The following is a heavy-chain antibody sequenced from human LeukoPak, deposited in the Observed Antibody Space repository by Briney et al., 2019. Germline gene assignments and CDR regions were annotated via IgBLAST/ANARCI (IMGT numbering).Heavy chain of an antibody. D-gene: IGHD6-19*01. Sequence: PSETLSLTCAVYGGSFSGYYWSWIRQLPGKGLEWIGEINHSGSTNYNPSLKSRVTISVDTSKNQFPLKLSSVTAADTAVYYCARGGIAVADFDYWGQGTLVTVSS. CDR3: ARGGIAVADFDY. CDR1: GGSFSGYY. J-gene: IGHJ4*02. CDR2: INHSGST. V-gene: IGHV4-34*01.